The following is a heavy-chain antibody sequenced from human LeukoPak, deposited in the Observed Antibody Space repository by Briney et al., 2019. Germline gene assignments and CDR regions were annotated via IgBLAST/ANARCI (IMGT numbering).Heavy chain of an antibody. CDR1: GFTFSSYW. J-gene: IGHJ1*01. Sequence: GGSLRLSCAASGFTFSSYWMSWVRQAPGKGLEWVANIKQDGSEKYYVDSVKGRFTISRDNAKNSLCLQMNSLRAEDTAMYYCAKDDDWGRYKHWGQGTLVTVSS. V-gene: IGHV3-7*03. CDR3: AKDDDWGRYKH. D-gene: IGHD3-16*01. CDR2: IKQDGSEK.